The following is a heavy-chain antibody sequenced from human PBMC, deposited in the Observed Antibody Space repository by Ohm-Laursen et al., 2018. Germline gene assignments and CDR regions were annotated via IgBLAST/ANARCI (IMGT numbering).Heavy chain of an antibody. CDR1: GFIFRNFS. CDR3: AKVFKRCGGDCPYYFDY. CDR2: ISSSSSYI. D-gene: IGHD2-21*02. V-gene: IGHV3-21*04. J-gene: IGHJ4*02. Sequence: SLRLSCAASGFIFRNFSMNWVRQAPGKGLEWVSSISSSSSYIYYADSVKGRFTISRDNAKNSLYLQMNSLRAEDTAVYYCAKVFKRCGGDCPYYFDYWGQGTLVTVSS.